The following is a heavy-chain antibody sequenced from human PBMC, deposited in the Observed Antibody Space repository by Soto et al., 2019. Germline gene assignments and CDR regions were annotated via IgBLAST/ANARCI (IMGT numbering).Heavy chain of an antibody. J-gene: IGHJ5*02. D-gene: IGHD2-15*01. CDR3: ARVPRLSKYCSGGSCYSNWFDP. CDR1: GGSISSYY. V-gene: IGHV4-59*01. Sequence: PSETLSLTCTVSGGSISSYYWSWIRQPPGKGLEWIGYIYYSGSTNYNPSLKSRVTISVDTSKNQFSLKLSSVTAADTAVYYCARVPRLSKYCSGGSCYSNWFDPWGQGTLVTVSS. CDR2: IYYSGST.